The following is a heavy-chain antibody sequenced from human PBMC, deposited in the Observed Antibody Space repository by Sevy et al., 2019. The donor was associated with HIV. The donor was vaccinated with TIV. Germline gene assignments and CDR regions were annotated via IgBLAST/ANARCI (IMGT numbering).Heavy chain of an antibody. J-gene: IGHJ4*02. Sequence: GGSLRLSCTASGFAFDNFPMSWVRQTPGKGLEWVALINGSANKTHYADSVKGRFTISRDNSRNTLFLQMSTLRGDDSAVYFCARSGPSSRYSSFWYGGHWGQGTLVTVSS. CDR1: GFAFDNFP. D-gene: IGHD6-19*01. CDR2: INGSANKT. V-gene: IGHV3-23*01. CDR3: ARSGPSSRYSSFWYGGH.